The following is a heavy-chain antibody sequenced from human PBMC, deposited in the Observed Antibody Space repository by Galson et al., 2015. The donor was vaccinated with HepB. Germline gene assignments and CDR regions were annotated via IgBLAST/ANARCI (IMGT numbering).Heavy chain of an antibody. D-gene: IGHD3-10*01. J-gene: IGHJ4*02. CDR1: GYTLTELS. CDR3: ATGAPVYYGSGSRFDY. Sequence: SVKVSCKVSGYTLTELSMHWVRQAPGKGLEWMGGFDPEDGETIYAQKFQGRVTMTEDTSTDTAYMELSSLRSEDTAVYYCATGAPVYYGSGSRFDYWGQGNLVTVSS. CDR2: FDPEDGET. V-gene: IGHV1-24*01.